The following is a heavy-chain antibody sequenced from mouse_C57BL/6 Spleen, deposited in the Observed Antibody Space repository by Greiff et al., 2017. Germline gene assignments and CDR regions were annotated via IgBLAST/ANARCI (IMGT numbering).Heavy chain of an antibody. D-gene: IGHD2-5*01. CDR3: ARYSLYSNHEDWYFDV. V-gene: IGHV7-3*01. J-gene: IGHJ1*03. CDR1: GFTFTDYY. CDR2: IRNKANGYTT. Sequence: EVQRVESGGGLVQPGGSLSLSCAASGFTFTDYYMSWVRQPPGKALEWLGFIRNKANGYTTEYSASVKGRFTISRDNSHSILYLQMNALRAEDSATYYCARYSLYSNHEDWYFDVWGTGTTVTVSS.